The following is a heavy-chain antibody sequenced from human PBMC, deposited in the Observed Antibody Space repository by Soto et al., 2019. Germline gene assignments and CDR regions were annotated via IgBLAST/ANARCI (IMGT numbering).Heavy chain of an antibody. J-gene: IGHJ6*02. CDR1: GYTFTGYY. V-gene: IGHV1-46*01. CDR3: ASSGFDYYYYYGMDV. Sequence: ASVKVSCEASGYTFTGYYIHCVRQGPGQGLEWMGIINPTGGGRTKYAQKFQGRVTVTSDRSTSTVYMELTSLRSDDTAVYYCASSGFDYYYYYGMDVWGQGTTVTVSS. CDR2: INPTGGGRT. D-gene: IGHD5-12*01.